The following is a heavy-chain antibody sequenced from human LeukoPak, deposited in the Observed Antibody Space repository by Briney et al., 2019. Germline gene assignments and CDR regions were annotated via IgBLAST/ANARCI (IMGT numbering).Heavy chain of an antibody. V-gene: IGHV3-9*01. CDR1: GFTFDDYA. Sequence: GRSLRLSCAASGFTFDDYAMHWVRQAPGKGLEWVSGISWNSGSIGYADSVKGRFTISRDNAKNSLYLQMNSLRAEDTALYYCAKGATSDYWGQGTLVTVSS. CDR3: AKGATSDY. J-gene: IGHJ4*02. CDR2: ISWNSGSI.